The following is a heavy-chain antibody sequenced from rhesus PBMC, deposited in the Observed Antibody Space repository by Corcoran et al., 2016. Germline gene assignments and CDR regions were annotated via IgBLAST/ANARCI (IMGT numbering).Heavy chain of an antibody. V-gene: IGHV4-122*02. CDR3: ASRSSDSYWYVEF. CDR1: GGSIRSGYYY. Sequence: QVQLQESGPGLVKPSETLSLTCSVSGGSIRSGYYYWNWIRQAPGKGLEWIGYISDAGSTGYNTSLRSRVTMSRDTSKNQCALKLRSVSAADMAVYDWASRSSDSYWYVEFWGPGTPITISS. D-gene: IGHD4-29*01. CDR2: ISDAGST. J-gene: IGHJ2*01.